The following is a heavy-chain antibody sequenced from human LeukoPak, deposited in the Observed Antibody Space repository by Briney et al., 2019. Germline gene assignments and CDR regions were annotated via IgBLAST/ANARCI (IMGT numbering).Heavy chain of an antibody. CDR3: ARVTDYYDSSGYYWPNSFGY. J-gene: IGHJ4*02. CDR2: ISYDGSNK. CDR1: GFTFSSYA. V-gene: IGHV3-30-3*01. Sequence: PGRSLRLSCAASGFTFSSYAMHWVRQAPGKGLEWVAVISYDGSNKYYADSVKGRFTISRDNSKNTLYLQMNSLRAEDTAVYYCARVTDYYDSSGYYWPNSFGYWGQGTLVTVSS. D-gene: IGHD3-22*01.